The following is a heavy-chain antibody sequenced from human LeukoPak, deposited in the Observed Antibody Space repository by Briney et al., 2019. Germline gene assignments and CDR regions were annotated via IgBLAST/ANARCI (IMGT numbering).Heavy chain of an antibody. Sequence: GGSLRLSCAASGFTVSSNYMSWVRQAPGKGLEWVAFIRYDGSNKYYADSVKGRFTISRDNSKNTLYLQMSSLRAEDTAVYYCAKDGRQRKTYFYGSGSANAFDIWGQGTMVTVSP. D-gene: IGHD3-10*01. CDR3: AKDGRQRKTYFYGSGSANAFDI. V-gene: IGHV3-30*02. CDR2: IRYDGSNK. J-gene: IGHJ3*02. CDR1: GFTVSSNY.